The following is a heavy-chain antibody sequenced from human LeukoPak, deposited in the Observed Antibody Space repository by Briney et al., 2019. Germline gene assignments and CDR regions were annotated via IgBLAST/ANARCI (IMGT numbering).Heavy chain of an antibody. D-gene: IGHD6-19*01. CDR1: GFTLSSYS. J-gene: IGHJ1*01. Sequence: GGSLRLSCAASGFTLSSYSMHWVRQAPGKGLEFVSAISKNGRNTYYGNSMKGRFTITRDISKNTLYLQMGSLRPEDMAVYYFARDDTGSAWASWGQGILVTVSS. CDR2: ISKNGRNT. V-gene: IGHV3-64*01. CDR3: ARDDTGSAWAS.